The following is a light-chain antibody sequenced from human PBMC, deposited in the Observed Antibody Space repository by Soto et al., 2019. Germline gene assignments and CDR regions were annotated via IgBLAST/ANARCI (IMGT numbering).Light chain of an antibody. Sequence: QSVLTQPASVSGSPGQSITISCTGTSSDVGSYNLVSWYQQHPGKAPKLMIYEVSKRPSGVSNRFSGSKSGNTASLTISGLQAEDEADYYCCSYAGSSTPGVFGPGTKVTVL. CDR1: SSDVGSYNL. CDR3: CSYAGSSTPGV. V-gene: IGLV2-23*02. CDR2: EVS. J-gene: IGLJ1*01.